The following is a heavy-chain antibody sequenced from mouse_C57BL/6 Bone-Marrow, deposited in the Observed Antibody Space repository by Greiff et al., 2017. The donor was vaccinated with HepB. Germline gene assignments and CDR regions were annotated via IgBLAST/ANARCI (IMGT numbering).Heavy chain of an antibody. Sequence: QVQLQQPGAELVRPGTSVKLSCKASGYTFTSYWMHWVKQRPGQGLEWIGVIDPSDSYTNYNQKFKGKATLTVDTSSSSAYMQLSSQTSEDSAGYYCARWRLRGAYWGQGTLVTVSA. J-gene: IGHJ3*01. CDR3: ARWRLRGAY. CDR2: IDPSDSYT. CDR1: GYTFTSYW. D-gene: IGHD3-2*02. V-gene: IGHV1-59*01.